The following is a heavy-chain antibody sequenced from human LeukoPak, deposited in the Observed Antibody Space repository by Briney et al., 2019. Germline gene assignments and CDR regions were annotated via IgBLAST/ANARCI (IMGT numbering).Heavy chain of an antibody. CDR2: IYYSGST. D-gene: IGHD6-19*01. V-gene: IGHV4-59*01. Sequence: SETLSLTCTVSGGSISSYYWSWIRQPPGKGLEWIGYIYYSGSTNSNPSLKSRVTISVDTSKNQFSLRLTSVTAVDTAVYYCARHRSSGWSNYYFDYWGQGTLVTVSS. J-gene: IGHJ4*02. CDR1: GGSISSYY. CDR3: ARHRSSGWSNYYFDY.